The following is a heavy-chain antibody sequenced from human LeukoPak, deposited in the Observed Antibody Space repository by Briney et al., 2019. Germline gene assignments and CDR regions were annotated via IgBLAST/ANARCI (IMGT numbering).Heavy chain of an antibody. Sequence: GGSLRLSCAASGFTFSSYWMSWVRQAPGKGLEWVANIKQDGSEKYYVDSVKGRFTISRDNPKNSLYLQMNSPRAEDTAVYYCARGLGDIVLMVYAYRQWYFDLWGRGTLVTVSS. J-gene: IGHJ2*01. CDR1: GFTFSSYW. D-gene: IGHD2-8*01. CDR3: ARGLGDIVLMVYAYRQWYFDL. CDR2: IKQDGSEK. V-gene: IGHV3-7*01.